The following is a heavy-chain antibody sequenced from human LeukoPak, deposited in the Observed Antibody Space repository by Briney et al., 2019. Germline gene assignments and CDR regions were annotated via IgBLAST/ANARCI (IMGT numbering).Heavy chain of an antibody. D-gene: IGHD5-18*01. Sequence: RASVTVSCKASGGTFIIYAISWVRQAPGQGLEWMGRIIPILGIANYAQKFQGRVTTTADKSTSTAYMELSSLRSEDTAVYYCAREGYSYGSDSNWFDPWGQGTLVTVS. CDR2: IIPILGIA. J-gene: IGHJ5*02. CDR3: AREGYSYGSDSNWFDP. V-gene: IGHV1-69*04. CDR1: GGTFIIYA.